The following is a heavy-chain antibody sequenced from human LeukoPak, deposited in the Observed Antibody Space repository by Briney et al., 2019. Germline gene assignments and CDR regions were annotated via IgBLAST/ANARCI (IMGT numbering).Heavy chain of an antibody. V-gene: IGHV3-30*18. Sequence: GGSLRLSCAASGFTFSSYGMHWVRQAPGKGLEWVAVIPYDGSNKYYADSVKGRFTISRDNSKNTLYLQMNSLRAEDTAVYYCAKARYYYDSSGYSYYFDYWGQGTLVTVSS. CDR1: GFTFSSYG. CDR2: IPYDGSNK. CDR3: AKARYYYDSSGYSYYFDY. J-gene: IGHJ4*02. D-gene: IGHD3-22*01.